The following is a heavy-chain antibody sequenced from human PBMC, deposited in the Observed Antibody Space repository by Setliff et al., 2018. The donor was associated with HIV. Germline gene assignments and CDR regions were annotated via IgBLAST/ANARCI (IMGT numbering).Heavy chain of an antibody. V-gene: IGHV1-3*01. CDR1: EYNFTKYS. Sequence: ASVKVSCKASEYNFTKYSMHWVRQAPGQSLEWMGWINGGNGNTKYSQKFLARVTFTRDTSPSTAYMELSSLRSEDTAVYYCARERRGCTSNSCYVDAFDLWGQGTMVTVSS. CDR2: INGGNGNT. J-gene: IGHJ3*01. CDR3: ARERRGCTSNSCYVDAFDL. D-gene: IGHD2-2*01.